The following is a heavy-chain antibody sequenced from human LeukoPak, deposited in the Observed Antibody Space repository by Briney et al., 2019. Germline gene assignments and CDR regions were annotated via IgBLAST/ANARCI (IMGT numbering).Heavy chain of an antibody. CDR1: GFTFSSYA. Sequence: PGGSLRLSCAASGFTFSSYAMSWVRQAPGKGLEWVSAISGSGGSTYYADSVKGRFTISRDNSKNTLYLQMNSLRAEDTAVYYCAKEERIAVAGRESYFDYWGQGTLVTVSS. CDR3: AKEERIAVAGRESYFDY. CDR2: ISGSGGST. D-gene: IGHD6-19*01. V-gene: IGHV3-23*01. J-gene: IGHJ4*02.